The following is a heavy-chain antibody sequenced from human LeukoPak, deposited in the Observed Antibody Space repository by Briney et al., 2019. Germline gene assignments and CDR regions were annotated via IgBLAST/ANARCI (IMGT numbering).Heavy chain of an antibody. D-gene: IGHD3-10*01. J-gene: IGHJ4*02. V-gene: IGHV1-18*01. Sequence: ASVKVSCKASGYTFTNYGISWVRQAPGQGLEWMGWISGYNGNTNYAQKLQGRVTMTTDTSTNTAYMELRSLRSADTAVYYCARVAPHRRLAVSGLVYFDYWGQGTLVTVSS. CDR2: ISGYNGNT. CDR3: ARVAPHRRLAVSGLVYFDY. CDR1: GYTFTNYG.